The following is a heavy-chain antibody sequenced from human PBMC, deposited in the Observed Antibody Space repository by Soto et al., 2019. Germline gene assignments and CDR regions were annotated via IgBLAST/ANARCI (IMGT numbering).Heavy chain of an antibody. D-gene: IGHD5-18*01. CDR2: ISWNSGSV. J-gene: IGHJ4*02. Sequence: PGGSLRLSCAASGFTFEDYAMHWVRQAPGQGLEWVSGISWNSGSVDYAGFVKGRFTISRDNAQKSLYLQMNSLRAEDTALYYCARDVTATNTAHSYWGQGTLVTVSS. CDR1: GFTFEDYA. CDR3: ARDVTATNTAHSY. V-gene: IGHV3-9*01.